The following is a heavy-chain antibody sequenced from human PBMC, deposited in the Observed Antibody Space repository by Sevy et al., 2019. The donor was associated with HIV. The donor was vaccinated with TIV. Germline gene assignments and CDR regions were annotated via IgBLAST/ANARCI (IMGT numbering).Heavy chain of an antibody. CDR2: INPNSGGT. J-gene: IGHJ6*03. V-gene: IGHV1-2*02. Sequence: ASVKVSCKASGYTFTGYYMHWVRQAPGQGLEWMGWINPNSGGTNYAQKFQGRVTMTRDTSISTAYMELGRLRSDDTAVYYCARDHGSGVKGYYYYYMDVWGKGTTVTVSS. CDR1: GYTFTGYY. CDR3: ARDHGSGVKGYYYYYMDV. D-gene: IGHD3-10*01.